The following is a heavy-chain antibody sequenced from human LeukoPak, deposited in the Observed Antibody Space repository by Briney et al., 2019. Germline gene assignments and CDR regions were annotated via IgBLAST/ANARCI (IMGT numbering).Heavy chain of an antibody. CDR3: ASGRTVTTVFGD. D-gene: IGHD4-17*01. CDR1: GGSISSGGYS. Sequence: TSETLSLTCAVSGGSISSGGYSWSWIRQPPGKGLEWIGYIYHSGSTYYNPSLKSRVTISVDRSKDQFSLKLSSVTAADTAVYYCASGRTVTTVFGDWGQGTLVTVSS. J-gene: IGHJ4*02. CDR2: IYHSGST. V-gene: IGHV4-30-2*01.